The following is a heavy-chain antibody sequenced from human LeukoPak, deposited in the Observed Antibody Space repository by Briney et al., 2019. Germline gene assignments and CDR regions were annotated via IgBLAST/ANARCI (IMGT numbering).Heavy chain of an antibody. V-gene: IGHV4-59*01. D-gene: IGHD5-18*01. CDR1: GGSISSYY. Sequence: SETLSLTCTVSGGSISSYYWSWVRQPPGKGLEWIGFVYYTGSTNYNPSLKSRVTISVDTSKNQFSLTLSSVTAADTAVYYCARGQKYRNGYTVTELGSGYFDYWGQGTLVTVSS. J-gene: IGHJ4*02. CDR3: ARGQKYRNGYTVTELGSGYFDY. CDR2: VYYTGST.